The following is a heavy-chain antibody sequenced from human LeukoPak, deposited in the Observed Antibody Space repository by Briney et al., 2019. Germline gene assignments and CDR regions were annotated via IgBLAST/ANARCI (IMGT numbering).Heavy chain of an antibody. J-gene: IGHJ4*02. CDR1: GFSFSDYG. Sequence: PGRSLRLSCTASGFSFSDYGLHWVRQAPGKGLEWVSAISYDGNHIHYPDSVKGRFTVSRGNSKKTVYLQMSSLSAEDTAVYYCARDYNWGFDYWGQGILVTVSS. D-gene: IGHD1-20*01. CDR3: ARDYNWGFDY. CDR2: ISYDGNHI. V-gene: IGHV3-33*01.